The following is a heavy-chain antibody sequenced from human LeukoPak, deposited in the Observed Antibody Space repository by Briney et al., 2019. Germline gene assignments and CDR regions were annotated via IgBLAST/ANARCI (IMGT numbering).Heavy chain of an antibody. Sequence: PSETLSLTCAVYDGSFSGYYWSWIRQPPGKGLEWIGEINHSGSTNYNPSLKSRVTISVDTSKNQFSLKLSSVTAADTAVYYCASAPHHYGVGAAKNPFDYWGQGTLVTVSS. CDR3: ASAPHHYGVGAAKNPFDY. D-gene: IGHD4-17*01. J-gene: IGHJ4*02. V-gene: IGHV4-34*01. CDR1: DGSFSGYY. CDR2: INHSGST.